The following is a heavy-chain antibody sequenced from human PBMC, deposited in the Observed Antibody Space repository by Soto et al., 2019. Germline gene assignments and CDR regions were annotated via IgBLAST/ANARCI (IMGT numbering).Heavy chain of an antibody. CDR1: GDSVSSKSAA. Sequence: SQTLSLTCAISGDSVSSKSAAWNWIRHSPSRGLEWLGRTYYRSKWYNEYAVSVKSRIIINPDTSKNQFPLQLNSVTPEDTAVYYCARSGNEGAVDYWGQGTLVTVSS. D-gene: IGHD1-26*01. V-gene: IGHV6-1*01. J-gene: IGHJ4*02. CDR2: TYYRSKWYN. CDR3: ARSGNEGAVDY.